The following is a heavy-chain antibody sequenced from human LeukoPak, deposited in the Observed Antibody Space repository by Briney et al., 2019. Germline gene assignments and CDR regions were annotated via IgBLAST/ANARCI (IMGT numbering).Heavy chain of an antibody. Sequence: GGSLRLSCAASGFTVSSNYMSWVRQAPGKGLEWVSVIYSGGSTYYADSVKGRFTISRDNSKNTLYLQMNSLRAEDTAVYYCAREGYSSGWYRLRGQGTLVTVSS. CDR1: GFTVSSNY. CDR3: AREGYSSGWYRL. CDR2: IYSGGST. V-gene: IGHV3-53*01. J-gene: IGHJ4*02. D-gene: IGHD6-19*01.